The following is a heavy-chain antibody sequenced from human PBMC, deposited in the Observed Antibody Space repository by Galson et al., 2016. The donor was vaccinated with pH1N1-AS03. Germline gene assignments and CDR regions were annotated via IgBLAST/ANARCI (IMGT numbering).Heavy chain of an antibody. J-gene: IGHJ6*02. V-gene: IGHV1-2*04. D-gene: IGHD2-2*01. CDR1: GYTFTGFY. CDR2: IDPNSGVT. CDR3: ARDPRGPCSSSTCATAYYFGMDV. Sequence: SVKVSCKASGYTFTGFYAHWVRQAPGQGLEWMGWIDPNSGVTNYAQKFQAWVTMTRETSSNTAHMELSGLKSDDTAVYYCARDPRGPCSSSTCATAYYFGMDVWGQGTTVIVSS.